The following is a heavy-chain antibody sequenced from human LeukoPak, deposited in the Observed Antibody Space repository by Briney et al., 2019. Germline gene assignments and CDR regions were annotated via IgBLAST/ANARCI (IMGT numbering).Heavy chain of an antibody. D-gene: IGHD3-16*02. CDR3: ARGRYYDYVWGSYRYYFDY. J-gene: IGHJ4*02. CDR1: GVSFSGYY. CDR2: INHSGST. V-gene: IGHV4-34*01. Sequence: SETLSLTCAVYGVSFSGYYWSWIRQPPGKGLEWIGEINHSGSTNYNPSLKSRVTISVDTSKNQFSLKLSSVTAADTAVYYCARGRYYDYVWGSYRYYFDYWGQGTLVTVSS.